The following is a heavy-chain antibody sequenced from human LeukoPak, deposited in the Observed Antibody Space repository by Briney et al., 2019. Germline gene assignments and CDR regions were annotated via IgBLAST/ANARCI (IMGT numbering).Heavy chain of an antibody. CDR2: IYTSGST. J-gene: IGHJ5*02. D-gene: IGHD2-2*01. V-gene: IGHV4-61*02. CDR3: AREYCSSTSCYNWFDP. Sequence: SQTLSLTCTVSGGSISSGSYYWSWIRQPARKGLEWIGRIYTSGSTNYNPSLKSRVTISVDTSKNQFSLKLSSVTAADTAVYYCAREYCSSTSCYNWFDPWGQGTLVTVSS. CDR1: GGSISSGSYY.